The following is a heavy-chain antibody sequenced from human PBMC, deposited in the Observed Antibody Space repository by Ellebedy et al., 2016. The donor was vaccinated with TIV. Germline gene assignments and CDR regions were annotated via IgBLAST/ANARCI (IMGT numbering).Heavy chain of an antibody. J-gene: IGHJ4*02. CDR1: GGSINNYY. CDR3: ARVGIEVSADKVRHYLDF. D-gene: IGHD6-19*01. CDR2: IYYSGTT. Sequence: MPSETLSLTCTVSGGSINNYYWGWFRQPTGKGLQCIGYIYYSGTTDYIPSLKSRVSISVDTSKNQFSLRLSSVTAADTAVYYCARVGIEVSADKVRHYLDFWGQGTLVTVSS. V-gene: IGHV4-59*01.